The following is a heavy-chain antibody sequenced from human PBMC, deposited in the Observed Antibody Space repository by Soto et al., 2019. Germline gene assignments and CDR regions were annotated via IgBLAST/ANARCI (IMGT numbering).Heavy chain of an antibody. V-gene: IGHV4-31*03. Sequence: SETLSLTCSVSGGTISSGGHYWSWIRQLPGKGLEWIGNIYYRGTGYYNPSLKSRLTLSIDTSQNQFSLRLSSVTAADTAVYYCARAIGVPPFDMWGQGTMVTVSS. CDR2: IYYRGTG. J-gene: IGHJ3*02. D-gene: IGHD2-8*01. CDR1: GGTISSGGHY. CDR3: ARAIGVPPFDM.